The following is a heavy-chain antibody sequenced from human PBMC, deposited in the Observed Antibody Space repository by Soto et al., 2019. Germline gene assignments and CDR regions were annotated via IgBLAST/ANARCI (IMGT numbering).Heavy chain of an antibody. CDR1: GYTLSSYA. CDR3: ARSLYYDSSGYYFDY. CDR2: INAGNGNT. Sequence: GASVKVSSKASGYTLSSYALDWVRQSPGQRLEWMGWINAGNGNTNYSQKFQGRVTMTRDTSTSTVYMELSSLRSEDTAVYYCARSLYYDSSGYYFDYWGQGTLVTVSS. J-gene: IGHJ4*02. V-gene: IGHV1-3*01. D-gene: IGHD3-22*01.